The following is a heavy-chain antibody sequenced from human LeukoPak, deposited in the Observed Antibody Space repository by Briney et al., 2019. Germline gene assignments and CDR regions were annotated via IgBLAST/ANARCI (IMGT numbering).Heavy chain of an antibody. V-gene: IGHV4-34*01. D-gene: IGHD3-10*01. CDR3: ARGYYGSGSHCCHMDV. CDR2: INHSGST. CDR1: VGSFSGYY. Sequence: SETLSLTCAVYVGSFSGYYWSWIRQPPGKGLEWIGEINHSGSTNYNSSLKSRVTISVDTSKNQFSLKLSSVTAADTAVCYCARGYYGSGSHCCHMDVWGKGTTITVSS. J-gene: IGHJ6*03.